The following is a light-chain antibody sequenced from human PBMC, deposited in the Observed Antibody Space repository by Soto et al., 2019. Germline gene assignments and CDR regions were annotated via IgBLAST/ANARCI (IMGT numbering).Light chain of an antibody. Sequence: DIQMTQSPSTLSASVGDTVTITCRASQTISTWLAWYQQKPGQAPKLLIYDVSKFEGGVPSRFSGSASGTEFTLTISSLQPDDIAVYYCQHYNSYPYTFGQGTKLEIK. V-gene: IGKV1-5*01. CDR1: QTISTW. CDR2: DVS. J-gene: IGKJ2*01. CDR3: QHYNSYPYT.